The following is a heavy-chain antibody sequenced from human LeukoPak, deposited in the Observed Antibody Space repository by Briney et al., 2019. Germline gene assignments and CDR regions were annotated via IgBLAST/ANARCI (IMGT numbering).Heavy chain of an antibody. D-gene: IGHD3/OR15-3a*01. CDR2: ISYDGSNK. CDR3: AKDRIQWTHDAFDI. J-gene: IGHJ3*02. V-gene: IGHV3-30*18. Sequence: EPGGSLRLSCAASGFTFSSYSMNWVRQAPGKGLEWVAVISYDGSNKYYADSVKGRFTISRDNSKNTLYLQMNSLRAEDTAVYYCAKDRIQWTHDAFDIWGQGTMVTVSS. CDR1: GFTFSSYS.